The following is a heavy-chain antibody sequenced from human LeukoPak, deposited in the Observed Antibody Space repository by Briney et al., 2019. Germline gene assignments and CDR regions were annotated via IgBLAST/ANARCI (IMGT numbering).Heavy chain of an antibody. V-gene: IGHV3-30*18. D-gene: IGHD5-24*01. Sequence: PGGSLRLSCAASGFTFSSYGMHWVRQAPGKGLEWVAVISYDGSNKYYADSVKGRFTISRDNSKNTLYLQMNSLRAEDTAVYYCAKDTGDGYRGDGMDVWGQGTTVTVSS. CDR1: GFTFSSYG. CDR3: AKDTGDGYRGDGMDV. CDR2: ISYDGSNK. J-gene: IGHJ6*02.